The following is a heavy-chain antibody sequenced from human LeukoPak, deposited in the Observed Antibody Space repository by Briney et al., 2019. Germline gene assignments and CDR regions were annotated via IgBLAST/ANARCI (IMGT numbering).Heavy chain of an antibody. CDR3: AINPRLYSSSSPTGAWEADI. V-gene: IGHV5-51*01. CDR2: IYPGDSDT. Sequence: PGESLKISCKGSGYSFTSYWIGWVRQMPGKGLEWMGIIYPGDSDTRYSPSFQGQVTISADKSISTAYLQWSSLKASDTAMYYCAINPRLYSSSSPTGAWEADIWGQGTMVTVSS. J-gene: IGHJ3*02. CDR1: GYSFTSYW. D-gene: IGHD6-13*01.